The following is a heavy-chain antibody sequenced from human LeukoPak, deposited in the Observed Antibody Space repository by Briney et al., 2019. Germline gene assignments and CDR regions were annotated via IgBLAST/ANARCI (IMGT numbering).Heavy chain of an antibody. J-gene: IGHJ3*02. D-gene: IGHD6-6*01. Sequence: GGSLRLSCAASGFTFDDYSMHWVRQAPGKGLEWVSLISGDGGSTYYADSLKGRFTISRDNSKNSLYLQMNSLRTEDTALYYCAKDTPCSSSGDDAFDIWGQGTMVTVSS. CDR3: AKDTPCSSSGDDAFDI. CDR1: GFTFDDYS. V-gene: IGHV3-43*02. CDR2: ISGDGGST.